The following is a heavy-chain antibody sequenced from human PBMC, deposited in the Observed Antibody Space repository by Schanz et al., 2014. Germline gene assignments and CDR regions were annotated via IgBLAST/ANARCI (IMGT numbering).Heavy chain of an antibody. J-gene: IGHJ4*02. V-gene: IGHV3-30*18. Sequence: QVQLVESGGGVVQPGRSLRLSCAASGFTFSSYALHWVRQAPGKGLEWVAFVPFDGSQKFYADSVKGRFTISSDNSKSKLYLQRSSLRAEDTAVYYCAKSQGSSFDSWGQGTLVTVSS. CDR3: AKSQGSSFDS. D-gene: IGHD6-13*01. CDR2: VPFDGSQK. CDR1: GFTFSSYA.